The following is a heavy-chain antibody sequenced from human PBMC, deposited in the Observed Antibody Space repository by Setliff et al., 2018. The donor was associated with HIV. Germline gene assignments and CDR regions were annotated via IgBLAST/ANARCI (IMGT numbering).Heavy chain of an antibody. Sequence: PSETLSLTCTVSGGSINSYYWSWIRQPAGKGLEWIGRIYTSGSTNYNPSLKSRVTISVDKSKNQFSLKLSSVTAADTAVYYCAREISRYSGYEGRMDYWGQGTLVTVSS. D-gene: IGHD5-12*01. CDR1: GGSINSYY. CDR3: AREISRYSGYEGRMDY. J-gene: IGHJ4*02. V-gene: IGHV4-4*07. CDR2: IYTSGST.